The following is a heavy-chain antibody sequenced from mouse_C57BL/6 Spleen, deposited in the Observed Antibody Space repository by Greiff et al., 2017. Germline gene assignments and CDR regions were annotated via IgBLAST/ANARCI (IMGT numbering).Heavy chain of an antibody. CDR2: INPSSGYT. J-gene: IGHJ2*01. V-gene: IGHV1-7*01. CDR3: ARSGLQYYFDY. D-gene: IGHD2-2*01. CDR1: GYTFTSYW. Sequence: VKLQESGAELAKPGASVKLSCKASGYTFTSYWMHWVKQRPGQGLEWIGYINPSSGYTKYNQKFKDKAPLTADKSSSTAYMQLSSLPYEDSAVYYCARSGLQYYFDYWGQGTTLTVSS.